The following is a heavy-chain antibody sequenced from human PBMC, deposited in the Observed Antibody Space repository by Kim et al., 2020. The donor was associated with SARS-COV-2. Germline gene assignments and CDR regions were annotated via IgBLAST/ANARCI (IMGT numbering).Heavy chain of an antibody. V-gene: IGHV3-15*01. Sequence: GGSLRLSCAASGFTFSNAWMSWVRQAPGKGLEWVGRIKSKTDGGTTDYAAPVKGRFTISRDDSKNTLYLQMNSLKTEDTAVYYCTTGGRITMIVVVQGAFDIWGQGTMVTVSS. CDR1: GFTFSNAW. CDR2: IKSKTDGGTT. D-gene: IGHD3-22*01. J-gene: IGHJ3*02. CDR3: TTGGRITMIVVVQGAFDI.